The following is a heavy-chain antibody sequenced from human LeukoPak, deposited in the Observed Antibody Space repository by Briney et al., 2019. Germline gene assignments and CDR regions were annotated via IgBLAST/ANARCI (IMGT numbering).Heavy chain of an antibody. V-gene: IGHV4-59*01. CDR1: GGSISSYY. J-gene: IGHJ6*03. D-gene: IGHD6-6*01. CDR2: IYYSGST. Sequence: SETLSLTCTVSGGSISSYYWSWIRQPPGKGLEWIAYIYYSGSTKYNPFLKSRVTISVDTSKNQFSLKVSSVTAADTAVYYCASGTSSYYSDYMDVWGKGTPVTVSS. CDR3: ASGTSSYYSDYMDV.